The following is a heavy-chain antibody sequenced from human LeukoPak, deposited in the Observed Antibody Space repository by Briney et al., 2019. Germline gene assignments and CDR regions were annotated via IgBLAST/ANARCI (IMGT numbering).Heavy chain of an antibody. CDR2: INSDGSDT. CDR1: GFTFSTYY. J-gene: IGHJ4*02. V-gene: IGHV3-74*01. D-gene: IGHD3-22*01. Sequence: PGGSLRLSCAASGFTFSTYYMHWVRQAPGKGLVWVSRINSDGSDTLYADSVKGRFTVSRDNSKNTLYLQMNSLRAEDTAVYYCARDTYYYDSSGLLDYWGQGTLVTVSS. CDR3: ARDTYYYDSSGLLDY.